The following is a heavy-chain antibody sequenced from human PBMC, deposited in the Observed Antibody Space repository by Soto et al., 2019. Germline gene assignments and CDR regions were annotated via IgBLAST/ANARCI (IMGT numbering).Heavy chain of an antibody. D-gene: IGHD5-12*01. CDR3: ASKWLRSNWFDP. J-gene: IGHJ5*02. V-gene: IGHV4-34*01. Sequence: SETLSLTCAVYGGSFSGYYWSWIRQPPGKGLERIGEINHSGSTNYNPSLKSRVTISVDTSKNQFSLKLSSVTAADTVVYYCASKWLRSNWFDPWGQGTLVTVSS. CDR1: GGSFSGYY. CDR2: INHSGST.